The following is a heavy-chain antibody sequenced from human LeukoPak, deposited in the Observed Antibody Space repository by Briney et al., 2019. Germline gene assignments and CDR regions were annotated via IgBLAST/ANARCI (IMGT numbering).Heavy chain of an antibody. J-gene: IGHJ4*02. CDR1: GFAFSSYA. V-gene: IGHV3-30*04. D-gene: IGHD6-13*01. Sequence: GGSLRLSCAASGFAFSSYAMHWVRQAPGKGLEWVTVISYDGVNEYYADSVKGRFTISRDNSKNTLYLQMNSLRAEDTAVYYCARGGYSTTWYMNFDGWGQGTLVSASS. CDR3: ARGGYSTTWYMNFDG. CDR2: ISYDGVNE.